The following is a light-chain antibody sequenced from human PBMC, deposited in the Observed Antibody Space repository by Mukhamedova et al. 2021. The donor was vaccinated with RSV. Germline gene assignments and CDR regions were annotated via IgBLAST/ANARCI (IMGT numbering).Light chain of an antibody. CDR2: SAS. CDR3: QYYGSSPRT. J-gene: IGKJ1*01. Sequence: IYSASNRAAGIPDRISGSGSGTEFTLTISSLEPEDFAVYFCQYYGSSPRTFGQGTKVEIK. V-gene: IGKV3-20*01.